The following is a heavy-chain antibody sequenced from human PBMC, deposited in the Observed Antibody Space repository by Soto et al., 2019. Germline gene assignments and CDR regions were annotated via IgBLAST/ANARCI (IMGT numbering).Heavy chain of an antibody. J-gene: IGHJ4*02. Sequence: HPGGSLRLSCAASGFTFSSYAMSWVRQAPGKGLEWVSAISGSGGSTYYADSVKGRFTISRDNSKNTLYLQMNSLRAEDTAVYYCAKEGVTSSLTLYYFDEWGQGTLVTVSS. V-gene: IGHV3-23*01. CDR3: AKEGVTSSLTLYYFDE. CDR2: ISGSGGST. D-gene: IGHD6-6*01. CDR1: GFTFSSYA.